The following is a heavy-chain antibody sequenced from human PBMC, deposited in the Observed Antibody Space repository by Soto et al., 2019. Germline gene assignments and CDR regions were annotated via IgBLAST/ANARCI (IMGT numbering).Heavy chain of an antibody. D-gene: IGHD6-13*01. Sequence: EVQVLESGGGLVQPGGSLRLSCAASGFSFSSYAMSWVRQAPGKGLEWVSSITNSGDETYYSDSVKGRFAISRDNSKHTLYLQMNSLRAEDTALYYCAKDAAGRVAARFDHWGPGSLVTVSS. CDR3: AKDAAGRVAARFDH. V-gene: IGHV3-23*01. CDR2: ITNSGDET. J-gene: IGHJ4*02. CDR1: GFSFSSYA.